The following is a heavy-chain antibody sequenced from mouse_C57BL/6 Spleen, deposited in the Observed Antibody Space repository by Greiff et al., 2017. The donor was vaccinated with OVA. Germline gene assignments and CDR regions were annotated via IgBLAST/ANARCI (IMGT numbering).Heavy chain of an antibody. CDR3: ASVGRDYAMDY. V-gene: IGHV3-6*01. CDR2: ISYDGSN. Sequence: EVKLLESGPGLVKPSQSLSLTCSVTGYSITSGYYWNWIRQFPGNKLEWMGYISYDGSNNYNPSLKNRISITRDTSKNQFFLKLNSVTTEDTATYYCASVGRDYAMDYWGQGTSVTVSS. D-gene: IGHD4-1*01. CDR1: GYSITSGYY. J-gene: IGHJ4*01.